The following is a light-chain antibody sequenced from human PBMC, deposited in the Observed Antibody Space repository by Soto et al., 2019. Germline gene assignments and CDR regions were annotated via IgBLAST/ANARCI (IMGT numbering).Light chain of an antibody. V-gene: IGKV3-15*01. CDR1: QSVSSN. J-gene: IGKJ5*01. Sequence: EIVMTQSPATLSVSPGEGVTLSCRASQSVSSNLAWYQQRPGQAPRLLIYGASTRATGIPARFSGSGSGTEFTLTISSLQSEDFAVYYCQQYNNWPITFDQGTRLEI. CDR3: QQYNNWPIT. CDR2: GAS.